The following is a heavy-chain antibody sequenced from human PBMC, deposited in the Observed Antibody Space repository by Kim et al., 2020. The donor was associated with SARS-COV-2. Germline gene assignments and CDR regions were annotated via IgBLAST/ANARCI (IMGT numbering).Heavy chain of an antibody. CDR1: GFTVSSNY. V-gene: IGHV3-66*02. Sequence: GGSLRLSCAASGFTVSSNYMSWVRQAPGKGLEWVSVIYSGGSTYYADSVKGRFTISRDNSKNTLYLQMNSLRAEDTAVYYCAREDYDILTGILGAFDYWGQGTLVTVSS. D-gene: IGHD3-9*01. J-gene: IGHJ4*02. CDR2: IYSGGST. CDR3: AREDYDILTGILGAFDY.